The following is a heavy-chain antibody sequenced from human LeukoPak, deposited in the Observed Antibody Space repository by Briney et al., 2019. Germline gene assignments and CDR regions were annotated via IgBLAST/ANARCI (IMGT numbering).Heavy chain of an antibody. CDR1: GYTFTSYG. D-gene: IGHD3-22*01. CDR2: ISAYNGNT. V-gene: IGHV1-18*01. J-gene: IGHJ3*02. CDR3: ARDSAHYYDSSGYYGGGAFDI. Sequence: ASVKVSCEAPGYTFTSYGISWVRQAPGQGLEWMGWISAYNGNTNYAQKLQGRVTMTTDTSTSTAYMELRSLRSDDTAVYYCARDSAHYYDSSGYYGGGAFDIWGQGTMVTVSS.